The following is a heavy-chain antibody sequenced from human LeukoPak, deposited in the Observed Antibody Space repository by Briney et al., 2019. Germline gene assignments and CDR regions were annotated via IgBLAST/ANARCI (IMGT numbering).Heavy chain of an antibody. V-gene: IGHV3-33*01. D-gene: IGHD4-17*01. CDR2: IWYDGCNK. J-gene: IGHJ4*02. CDR3: ARDFGDYGDLFDY. CDR1: GFTFSSYG. Sequence: GRSLRLSCAASGFTFSSYGMHWVRQAPGKGLEWVAVIWYDGCNKYYADSVKGRFTISRDNSKNTLYLQMNSLRAEDTAVYYCARDFGDYGDLFDYWGQGTLVTVSS.